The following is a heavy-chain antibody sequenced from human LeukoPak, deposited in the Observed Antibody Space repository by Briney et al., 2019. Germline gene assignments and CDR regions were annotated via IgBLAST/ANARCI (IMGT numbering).Heavy chain of an antibody. Sequence: PSETLSLTCTVSGGSISSGSYYWSWIRQPAGKGLEWIGRIYTSGSTNYNPSLKSRVTISVDTSKNQFSPKLSSVTAADTAVYYCAREGGYSYGYRNAFDIWGQGTMVTVSS. D-gene: IGHD5-18*01. CDR1: GGSISSGSYY. CDR3: AREGGYSYGYRNAFDI. CDR2: IYTSGST. V-gene: IGHV4-61*02. J-gene: IGHJ3*02.